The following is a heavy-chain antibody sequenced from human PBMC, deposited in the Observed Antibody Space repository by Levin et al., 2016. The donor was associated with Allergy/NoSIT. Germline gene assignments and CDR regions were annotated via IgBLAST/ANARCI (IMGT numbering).Heavy chain of an antibody. D-gene: IGHD6-19*01. V-gene: IGHV3-30*03. CDR2: ISYDGSNK. J-gene: IGHJ4*02. Sequence: VRQMPGKGLEWVAVISYDGSNKYYADSVKGRFTISRDNSKNTLYLQMNSLRAEDTAVYYCARAKAVAGLYFDYWGQGTLVTVSS. CDR3: ARAKAVAGLYFDY.